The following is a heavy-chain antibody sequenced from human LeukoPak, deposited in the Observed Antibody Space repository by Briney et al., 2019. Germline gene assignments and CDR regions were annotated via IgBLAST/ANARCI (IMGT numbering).Heavy chain of an antibody. CDR3: ARRPYYYGSGSYYYPGLPDY. J-gene: IGHJ4*02. Sequence: PSETLSLTCTVSGGSISNYYWSWIRQPPGKGLEWIGYIYYSGTTDYNPSLKSRVTMSVDTSKSQFSLKLSSVTAADTAVYYYARRPYYYGSGSYYYPGLPDYWGQGTLVTVSS. D-gene: IGHD3-10*01. CDR1: GGSISNYY. CDR2: IYYSGTT. V-gene: IGHV4-59*12.